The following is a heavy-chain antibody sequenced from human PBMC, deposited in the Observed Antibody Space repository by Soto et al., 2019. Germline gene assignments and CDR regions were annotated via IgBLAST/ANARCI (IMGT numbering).Heavy chain of an antibody. CDR3: ARPLFGSGSYSDY. J-gene: IGHJ4*02. V-gene: IGHV5-51*01. D-gene: IGHD3-10*01. Sequence: PGESLKISCKGSGYSFATYWIAWVRQMPGKGLEWMGIIYPADSDTRYSPSFQGQVTISADKSISTAYLQWSSLKASDTAIYYCARPLFGSGSYSDYRGQGILVT. CDR1: GYSFATYW. CDR2: IYPADSDT.